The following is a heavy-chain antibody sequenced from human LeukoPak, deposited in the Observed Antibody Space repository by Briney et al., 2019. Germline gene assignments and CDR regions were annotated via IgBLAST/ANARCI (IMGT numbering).Heavy chain of an antibody. CDR1: GYTFTSLG. CDR3: ARDHYYGSGTYSP. D-gene: IGHD3-10*01. J-gene: IGHJ5*02. V-gene: IGHV1-18*01. CDR2: ASTYNGNT. Sequence: ASVKVSCKTSGYTFTSLGINWVRQVPGQGLEWMGWASTYNGNTNYAQKFKGRVTLTTDTSTSTAYMELRSLRDDDTAFYFCARDHYYGSGTYSPWGQGTLVTVSS.